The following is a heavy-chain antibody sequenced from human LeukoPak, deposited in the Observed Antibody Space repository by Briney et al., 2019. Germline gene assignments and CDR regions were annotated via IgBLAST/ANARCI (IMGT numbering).Heavy chain of an antibody. CDR3: AKELRVAAHFED. D-gene: IGHD6-19*01. V-gene: IGHV3-9*01. CDR2: ITWNSGTI. Sequence: GGSLRLSCEASGFTFDDYDMHWVRQAPGKGLEWVSGITWNSGTIVYADSVKGRFIISRDNAKNSLYLQMKSLRPEDTALYYCAKELRVAAHFEDWGQGTLVIVSS. J-gene: IGHJ4*02. CDR1: GFTFDDYD.